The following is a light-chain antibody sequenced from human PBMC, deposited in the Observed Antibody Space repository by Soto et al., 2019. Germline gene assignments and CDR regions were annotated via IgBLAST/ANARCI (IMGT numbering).Light chain of an antibody. Sequence: DIQMTQSPSSLSASVGDRVTITCRTSQSINTYLNWYQQKPGKAPKLLIYVASSLHSGVPLRFSGSGSGADFTLTITTLQPEDFATYYCQESYSFLWGTCGQGTKVEIK. CDR2: VAS. CDR1: QSINTY. J-gene: IGKJ1*01. V-gene: IGKV1-39*01. CDR3: QESYSFLWGT.